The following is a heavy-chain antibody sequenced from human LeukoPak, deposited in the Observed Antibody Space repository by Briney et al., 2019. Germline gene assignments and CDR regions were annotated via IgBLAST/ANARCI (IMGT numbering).Heavy chain of an antibody. D-gene: IGHD4-11*01. J-gene: IGHJ4*02. CDR3: ARAPGGLYSDSYYNLDY. CDR1: GFAFSSNW. Sequence: GSLRLYCAASGFAFSSNWMHWVRQTPGKGLVWVSRINSGGSGTSYAASVKGRFTISRDSSKNTLYLQMNSLRAEDTAVYYCARAPGGLYSDSYYNLDYWGQGTLVTVSS. CDR2: INSGGSGT. V-gene: IGHV3-74*01.